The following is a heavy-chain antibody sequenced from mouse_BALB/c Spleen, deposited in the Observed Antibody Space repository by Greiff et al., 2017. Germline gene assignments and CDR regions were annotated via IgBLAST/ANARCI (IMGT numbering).Heavy chain of an antibody. V-gene: IGHV1-69*01. Sequence: QVQLQQPGAELVMPGASVKMSCKASGYTFTDYWMHWVKQRPGQGLEWIGAIDTSDSYTSYNQKFKGKATLTVDESSSTAYMQLSSLTSEDSAVYYCAKGITTTSWFAYWGQGTLVTVSA. CDR3: AKGITTTSWFAY. CDR2: IDTSDSYT. J-gene: IGHJ3*01. D-gene: IGHD2-4*01. CDR1: GYTFTDYW.